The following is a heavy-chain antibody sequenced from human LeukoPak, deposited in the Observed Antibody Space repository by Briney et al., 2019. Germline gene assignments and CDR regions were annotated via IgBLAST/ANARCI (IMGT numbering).Heavy chain of an antibody. D-gene: IGHD6-6*01. CDR1: GGSFSGYY. V-gene: IGHV4-34*01. J-gene: IGHJ4*02. CDR2: INHSGST. CDR3: ARGRTRSSAGKGYFDY. Sequence: SETLSLTCAVYGGSFSGYYWSWIRQPPGKGLEWIGEINHSGSTNYNPSLKSRVTISVDTSKNQFSLKLSSVTAADTAVYYCARGRTRSSAGKGYFDYWGQGTLVTVSS.